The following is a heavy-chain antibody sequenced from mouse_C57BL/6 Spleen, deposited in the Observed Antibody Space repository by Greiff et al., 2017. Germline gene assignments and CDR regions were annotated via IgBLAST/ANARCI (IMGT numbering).Heavy chain of an antibody. V-gene: IGHV1-39*01. Sequence: VQLQQSGPELVKPGASVKISCKASGYSFTDYNMNWVKQSNGKSLEWIGVINPNYGTTSYNQKFKGKATLTVDQSSSTAYMQLNSLTSEDSAVYYCAREDYYGSSLYWYFDGWGTGTTVTVSS. CDR1: GYSFTDYN. CDR2: INPNYGTT. J-gene: IGHJ1*03. CDR3: AREDYYGSSLYWYFDG. D-gene: IGHD1-1*01.